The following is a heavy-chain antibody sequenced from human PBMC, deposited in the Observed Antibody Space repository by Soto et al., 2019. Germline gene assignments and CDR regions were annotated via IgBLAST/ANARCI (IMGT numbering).Heavy chain of an antibody. CDR1: GVTFSSYS. J-gene: IGHJ6*02. D-gene: IGHD1-20*01. CDR2: IIPIFGTA. CDR3: ASTNNWNYDGMDV. V-gene: IGHV1-69*13. Sequence: SVKVSCKASGVTFSSYSISWVRQAPGQGLEWMGGIIPIFGTANYAQKFQGRVTITADESTSTAYMELSSLRSEDTAVYYCASTNNWNYDGMDVWGQGTTVTVSS.